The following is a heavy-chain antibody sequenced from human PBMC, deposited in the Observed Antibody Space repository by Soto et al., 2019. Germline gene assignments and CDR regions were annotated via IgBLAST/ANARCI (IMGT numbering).Heavy chain of an antibody. CDR3: ARERGGYCSGGSCYSGWFDL. J-gene: IGHJ5*02. V-gene: IGHV1-69*01. D-gene: IGHD2-15*01. CDR1: GGTFSSYA. Sequence: QVQLVQSGAEVKKPGSSVKVSCKASGGTFSSYAISWVRQAPGQGLEWMGGIIPIFGTANYAQKFQGRVTITADESTSTAYMELSSLRSEDTAVYYCARERGGYCSGGSCYSGWFDLWGQGTLVTVSS. CDR2: IIPIFGTA.